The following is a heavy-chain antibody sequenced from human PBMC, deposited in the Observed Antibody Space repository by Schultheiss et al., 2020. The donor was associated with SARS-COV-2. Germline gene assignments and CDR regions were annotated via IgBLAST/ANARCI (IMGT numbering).Heavy chain of an antibody. D-gene: IGHD6-19*01. V-gene: IGHV4-59*01. CDR2: IYYSGST. CDR3: ARAGWGSGWYGTYYYGMDV. CDR1: GGSISSYY. J-gene: IGHJ6*02. Sequence: SETLSLTCTVSGGSISSYYWSWIRQPPGKGLEWIGYIYYSGSTNYNPSLKSRVTISVDTSKNQFSLKLSSVTAADTAVYYCARAGWGSGWYGTYYYGMDVWGQGTTVTVSS.